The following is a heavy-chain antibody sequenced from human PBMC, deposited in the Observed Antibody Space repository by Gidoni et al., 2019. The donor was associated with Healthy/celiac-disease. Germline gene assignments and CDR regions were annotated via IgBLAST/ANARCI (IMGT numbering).Heavy chain of an antibody. J-gene: IGHJ3*02. Sequence: EVQLVESGGGLVKPGGSLRLSCAASGFTFSSYSMNWVRQAPGKGLEWVSSISSSSSYIYYADSVKGRFTISRDNAKNSLYLQMNSLRAEDTAVYYCASGGAAAGTVDAFDIWGQGTMVTVSS. V-gene: IGHV3-21*01. CDR1: GFTFSSYS. CDR2: ISSSSSYI. D-gene: IGHD6-13*01. CDR3: ASGGAAAGTVDAFDI.